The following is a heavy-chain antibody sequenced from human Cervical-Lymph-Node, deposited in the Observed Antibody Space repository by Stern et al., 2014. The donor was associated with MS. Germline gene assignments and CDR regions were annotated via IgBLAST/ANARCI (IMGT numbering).Heavy chain of an antibody. D-gene: IGHD2-15*01. CDR2: TKYDGSEK. J-gene: IGHJ4*02. Sequence: QLVQSGGGLVQPGGSLRLSCAASGFIFSNSWMSWVRQAPGKGLEWVANTKYDGSEKNYVDSVKGRFTISRDNAKNTLYLQMNSLRAEDTAMYYCAREGYCDYWGQGTLVTVSS. CDR3: AREGYCDY. CDR1: GFIFSNSW. V-gene: IGHV3-7*01.